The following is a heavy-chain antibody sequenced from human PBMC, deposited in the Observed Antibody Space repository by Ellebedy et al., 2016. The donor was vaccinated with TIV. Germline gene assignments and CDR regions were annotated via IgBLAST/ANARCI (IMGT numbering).Heavy chain of an antibody. V-gene: IGHV3-73*01. CDR1: GFTFSGSA. CDR3: TRLVDCSGGSCYLHFED. J-gene: IGHJ4*02. CDR2: IRSKANSYAT. Sequence: GESLKISCAASGFTFSGSAIHWVRQASGKGLEWVGRIRSKANSYATAYAASVDGRFGISRDDSENTAYLQMNSLKTEDTAVYDCTRLVDCSGGSCYLHFEDWGQGTLVTVSS. D-gene: IGHD2-15*01.